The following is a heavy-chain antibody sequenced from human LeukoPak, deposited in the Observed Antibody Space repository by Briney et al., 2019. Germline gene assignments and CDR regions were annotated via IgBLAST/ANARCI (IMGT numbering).Heavy chain of an antibody. V-gene: IGHV3-30*02. J-gene: IGHJ4*02. CDR2: IRYDGSNK. CDR1: GFTFSTYD. CDR3: AKDPRDGYSY. Sequence: PGGSLRLSCAASGFTFSTYDMHWVRQAPGKGLEWVAFIRYDGSNKYYADSVKGRFTISRDNSKNTLYLQMNSLRAEDTAVYYCAKDPRDGYSYWGQGTLVTVSS. D-gene: IGHD5-24*01.